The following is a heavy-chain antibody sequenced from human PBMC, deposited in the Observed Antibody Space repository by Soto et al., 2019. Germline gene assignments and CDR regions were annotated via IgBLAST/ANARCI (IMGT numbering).Heavy chain of an antibody. Sequence: SETLSLTCAVYGGSFSGYYWSWIRQPPGKGLEWIGEINHSGSTNYNPSLKSRVTISLDTSKNQFSLKLSSVTAADTAVYYCARGGDIVVVVAATGRYFDYWGQGTLVTVSS. CDR2: INHSGST. D-gene: IGHD2-15*01. CDR3: ARGGDIVVVVAATGRYFDY. J-gene: IGHJ4*02. V-gene: IGHV4-34*01. CDR1: GGSFSGYY.